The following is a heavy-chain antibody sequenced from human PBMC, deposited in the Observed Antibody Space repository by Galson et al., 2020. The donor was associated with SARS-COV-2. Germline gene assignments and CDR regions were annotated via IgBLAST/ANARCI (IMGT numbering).Heavy chain of an antibody. J-gene: IGHJ6*02. CDR1: GYPLSTSGMC. CDR3: ARTSIAVDLGPYYYYGMDV. V-gene: IGHV2-70*01. CDR2: IDSDDDK. Sequence: SGPPLVKPTQTLTLTCTFSGYPLSTSGMCVSWIRQPPGKALEWLALIDSDDDKYYSTSLKTRLTLSKDTSKNQVVLTMTNMDPVDTATYYCARTSIAVDLGPYYYYGMDVWGQGTMVTVSS. D-gene: IGHD6-19*01.